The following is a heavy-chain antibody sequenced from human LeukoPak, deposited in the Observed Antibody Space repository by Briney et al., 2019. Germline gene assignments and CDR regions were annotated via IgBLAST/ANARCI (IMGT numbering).Heavy chain of an antibody. CDR3: AKEGGYWRGY. J-gene: IGHJ4*02. CDR1: GFTFSSYG. CDR2: ISYDGSNK. D-gene: IGHD1-1*01. Sequence: GGSLRLSCAASGFTFSSYGMHWVRQAPGKGLEWVAVISYDGSNKYYADSVKGRFTISRDNSKNTLYLQMNSLRAEDTAVYYCAKEGGYWRGYWGQGTLVTVSS. V-gene: IGHV3-30*18.